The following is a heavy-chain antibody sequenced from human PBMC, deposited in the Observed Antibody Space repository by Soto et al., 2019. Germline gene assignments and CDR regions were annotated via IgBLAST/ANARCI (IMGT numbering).Heavy chain of an antibody. CDR1: GGSFSGYY. V-gene: IGHV4-34*01. Sequence: SETLSLTCAVYGGSFSGYYWSWIRQPPGKGLEWIGEINHSGSTNYNPSLKSRVTILVDTSKNQFSLKLSSVTAADTAVYYCARGRTYYDILTGYYSRSDFDYWGQGTLVTVSS. D-gene: IGHD3-9*01. CDR2: INHSGST. J-gene: IGHJ4*02. CDR3: ARGRTYYDILTGYYSRSDFDY.